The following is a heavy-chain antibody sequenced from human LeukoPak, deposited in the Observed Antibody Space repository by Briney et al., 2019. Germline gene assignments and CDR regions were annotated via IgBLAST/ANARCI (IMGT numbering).Heavy chain of an antibody. Sequence: GGSLRLSCAASGFIFSDYYMTWIRQTPGKGLEWLSYISDSGSTINYADSVKGRLTISRDNAKKSLFLQMNSLRAKDTAVYYCAIYYDSSGSIDHWGQGTLVTVSS. J-gene: IGHJ4*02. D-gene: IGHD3-22*01. CDR2: ISDSGSTI. CDR1: GFIFSDYY. CDR3: AIYYDSSGSIDH. V-gene: IGHV3-11*01.